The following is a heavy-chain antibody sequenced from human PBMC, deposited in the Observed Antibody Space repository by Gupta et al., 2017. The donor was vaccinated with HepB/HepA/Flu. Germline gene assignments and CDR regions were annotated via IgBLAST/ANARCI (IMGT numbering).Heavy chain of an antibody. D-gene: IGHD4-17*01. CDR2: VNAANGNI. V-gene: IGHV1-3*01. Sequence: QVQFVQSGAEVRKPGASVKVSCKASGFTLNSYTIHWMRQAPGQRLEWMGWVNAANGNIDYSQKVQDRVTLTTDTSANIAYMELSGVRSEDKDVYYCARAATVTTGWFDPWGQGT. CDR1: GFTLNSYT. CDR3: ARAATVTTGWFDP. J-gene: IGHJ5*02.